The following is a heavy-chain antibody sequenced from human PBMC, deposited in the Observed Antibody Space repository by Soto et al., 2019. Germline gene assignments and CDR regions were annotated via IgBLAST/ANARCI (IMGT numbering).Heavy chain of an antibody. J-gene: IGHJ6*02. CDR1: GYSFTKYG. V-gene: IGHV1-3*01. CDR3: ARTDCSSTSCYNYYYYVMEV. Sequence: ASVKVSCKTSGYSFTKYGLHWVRQAPGQRLEWMGWINPGNGDTKYSQKFQGRVTITRDTSATTAYMELSSLRSEDSAVFYCARTDCSSTSCYNYYYYVMEVWGPGTTVTVSS. D-gene: IGHD2-2*01. CDR2: INPGNGDT.